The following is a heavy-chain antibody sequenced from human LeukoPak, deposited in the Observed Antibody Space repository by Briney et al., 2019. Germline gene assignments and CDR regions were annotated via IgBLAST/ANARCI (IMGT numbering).Heavy chain of an antibody. CDR2: IYYSGST. V-gene: IGHV4-61*01. CDR1: GGSVSSGSFY. D-gene: IGHD2-15*01. CDR3: ARALLSNWFDP. Sequence: KPSETLSLTCTVSGGSVSSGSFYWSWIRQPPGKGLQWIGYIYYSGSTNYNPSLKSRVTISVDTSKNQFSLKLSSVTAADTAVYYCARALLSNWFDPWGQGTLVTVSS. J-gene: IGHJ5*02.